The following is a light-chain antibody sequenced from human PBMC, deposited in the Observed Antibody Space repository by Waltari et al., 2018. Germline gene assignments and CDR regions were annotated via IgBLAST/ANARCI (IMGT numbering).Light chain of an antibody. V-gene: IGKV3-15*01. CDR1: QSVGSN. J-gene: IGKJ5*01. CDR2: GAS. CDR3: QQYTNWPPIT. Sequence: EIVMPQSPATLSVSPGERATLSCRASQSVGSNLAWYQQKPGQAPRLLIYGASTRATGIPARFSGSGSGTEFTLTISSLQSEDFAVYYCQQYTNWPPITFGQGTRLEIK.